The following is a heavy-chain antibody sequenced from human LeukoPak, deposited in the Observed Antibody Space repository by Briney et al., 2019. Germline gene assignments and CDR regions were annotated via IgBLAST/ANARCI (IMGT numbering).Heavy chain of an antibody. D-gene: IGHD3-10*01. V-gene: IGHV3-23*01. CDR3: AKDLNPDYYDSGSEVDY. CDR1: GFTFRSYA. CDR2: LSDTGGST. J-gene: IGHJ4*02. Sequence: GGSLRLSCTASGFTFRSYAMIWVRQAPGKGLEWVSSLSDTGGSTYYADSVKGHFTISRDNSKNTLYLQMNNLRAEDTAVYYCAKDLNPDYYDSGSEVDYWGQGTLVTVSS.